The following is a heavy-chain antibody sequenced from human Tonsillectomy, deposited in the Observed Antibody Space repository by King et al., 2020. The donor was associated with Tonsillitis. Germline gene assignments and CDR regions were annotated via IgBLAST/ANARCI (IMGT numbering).Heavy chain of an antibody. CDR3: ARGGICCAGTCYNDYYDY. V-gene: IGHV3-72*01. CDR2: IRNKANSHTT. Sequence: VQLVESGGGLVQPGGSLRLSCAASGFIFSDHYMDWVRQAPGKGLEWVARIRNKANSHTTEYAASVKDRFTISRDDSYNSLLLQMNSLKIEDTAVYYCARGGICCAGTCYNDYYDYWGQGTLVTVSS. J-gene: IGHJ4*02. CDR1: GFIFSDHY. D-gene: IGHD2-15*01.